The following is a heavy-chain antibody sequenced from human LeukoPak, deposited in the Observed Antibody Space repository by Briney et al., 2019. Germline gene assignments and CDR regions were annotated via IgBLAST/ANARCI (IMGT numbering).Heavy chain of an antibody. CDR2: IKSKTDGGTT. CDR1: GFTFRGYW. D-gene: IGHD2-21*02. Sequence: KPGGSLRLSCAASGFTFRGYWMHWVRQAPGKGLEWVGRIKSKTDGGTTDYAAPVKGRFTISRDDSKNTLYLQMNSLKTEDTAVYYCTTELDDCGGDCGPIDYWGQGTLVTVSS. J-gene: IGHJ4*02. CDR3: TTELDDCGGDCGPIDY. V-gene: IGHV3-15*07.